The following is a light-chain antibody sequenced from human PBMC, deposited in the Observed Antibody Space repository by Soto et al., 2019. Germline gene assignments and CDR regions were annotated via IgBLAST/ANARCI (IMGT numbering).Light chain of an antibody. CDR3: SSYTSSSTLV. J-gene: IGLJ1*01. Sequence: QSALTQPASVSGSPGQSITISCTGTSSDVGGHNYVSWYQQHPGKAPKLMIYEVGNRPSGVSNRFSGSKSGNTASLTFSGLQAEDEADYYCSSYTSSSTLVFGTGTKVT. CDR2: EVG. CDR1: SSDVGGHNY. V-gene: IGLV2-14*01.